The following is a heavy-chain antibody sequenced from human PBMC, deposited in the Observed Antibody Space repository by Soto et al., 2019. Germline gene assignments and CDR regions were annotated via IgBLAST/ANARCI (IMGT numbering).Heavy chain of an antibody. J-gene: IGHJ4*02. D-gene: IGHD5-12*01. V-gene: IGHV4-59*01. CDR2: IYYTGTT. CDR3: ARGGNRYSPTASGVGGFDF. Sequence: SETLSLTCTVSGVSISSSYWSWLRQSPGTGLEWIGYIYYTGTTNYNPSLKRRVTISLDTAKNQFSLNVNSLTTADTAVYFCARGGNRYSPTASGVGGFDFWGQGTLVTVSS. CDR1: GVSISSSY.